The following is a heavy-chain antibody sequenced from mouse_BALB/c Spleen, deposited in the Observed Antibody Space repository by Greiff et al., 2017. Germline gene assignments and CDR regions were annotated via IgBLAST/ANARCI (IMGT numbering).Heavy chain of an antibody. CDR2: ISSGGST. CDR3: ARRGDYDYPFDY. V-gene: IGHV5-6-5*01. D-gene: IGHD2-4*01. J-gene: IGHJ2*01. CDR1: GFTFSSYA. Sequence: EVKVVESGGGLVKPGGSLKLSCAASGFTFSSYAMSWVRQTPEKRLEWVASISSGGSTYYPDSVKGRFTISRDNARNILYLQMSSLRSEDTAMYYCARRGDYDYPFDYWGQGTTLTVSA.